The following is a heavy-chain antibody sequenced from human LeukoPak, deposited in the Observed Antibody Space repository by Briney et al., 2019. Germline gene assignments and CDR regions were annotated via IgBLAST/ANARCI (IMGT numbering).Heavy chain of an antibody. J-gene: IGHJ4*02. V-gene: IGHV4-30-4*01. D-gene: IGHD3-22*01. CDR1: GRSIRSGDYY. CDR2: IYHSGST. Sequence: SETLSLTCTVSGRSIRSGDYYWSWIRQPPGKGLEWIGYIYHSGSTYFNPSLKSRVTISVDTSKNQFSLKLSSVTAADTAVYYCARGPDSSGSYYFDFWGQGTLATVSS. CDR3: ARGPDSSGSYYFDF.